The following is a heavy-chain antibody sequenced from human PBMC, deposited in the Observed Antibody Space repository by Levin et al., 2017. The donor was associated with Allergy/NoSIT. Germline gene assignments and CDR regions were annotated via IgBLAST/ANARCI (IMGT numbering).Heavy chain of an antibody. CDR3: AKDQGVGITYFDP. D-gene: IGHD1-14*01. Sequence: GGSLRLSCAASGFTFSNYAMSWVRQGPGKGLEWVSTISGGGDSIYYADSVKGRFTISRDNSRNTLSLQMHSVRTEDTAVYYCAKDQGVGITYFDPWGQGTLVTVSS. J-gene: IGHJ5*02. V-gene: IGHV3-23*01. CDR2: ISGGGDSI. CDR1: GFTFSNYA.